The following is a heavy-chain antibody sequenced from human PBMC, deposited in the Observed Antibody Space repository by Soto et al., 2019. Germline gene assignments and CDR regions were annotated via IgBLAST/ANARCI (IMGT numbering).Heavy chain of an antibody. CDR2: ISYDGNIK. CDR3: AKDLGHHYDNAQVDYGMDV. Sequence: PGGSLRLSCAASGFTFSNYGMHWVRQAPGKGLEWVAVISYDGNIKYYADSVKGRFTISRDNSKNTLYLQMNSLREEDTALYYCAKDLGHHYDNAQVDYGMDVWGQGTTVTVSS. J-gene: IGHJ6*02. D-gene: IGHD3-22*01. CDR1: GFTFSNYG. V-gene: IGHV3-30*18.